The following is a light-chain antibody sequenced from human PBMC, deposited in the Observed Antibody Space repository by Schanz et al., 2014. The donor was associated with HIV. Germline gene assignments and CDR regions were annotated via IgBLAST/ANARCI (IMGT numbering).Light chain of an antibody. CDR2: EVN. Sequence: QSALTQPPSASGSPGQSVTISCTGTSGDIGGYNYVSWYQQHPGKAPKLMIYEVNERPSGVPDRFSGSKSGTSASLAISGLQSEDEADYYCAAWDDSLNGWVFGGGTKLTVL. CDR1: SGDIGGYNY. V-gene: IGLV2-8*01. CDR3: AAWDDSLNGWV. J-gene: IGLJ3*02.